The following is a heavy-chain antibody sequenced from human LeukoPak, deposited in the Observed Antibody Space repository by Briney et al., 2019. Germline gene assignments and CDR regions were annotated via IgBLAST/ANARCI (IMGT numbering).Heavy chain of an antibody. CDR3: ARGVVAATKHNWFDP. CDR1: GGSISGYY. J-gene: IGHJ5*02. Sequence: PSEAPSLTCTVSGGSISGYYWSWIRQPAGKGLEWIGRIYTSGSTNYNPSLKSRVTMSVDTSKNQFSLKLSSVTAADTAVYYCARGVVAATKHNWFDPWGQGTLVTVSS. D-gene: IGHD2-15*01. V-gene: IGHV4-4*07. CDR2: IYTSGST.